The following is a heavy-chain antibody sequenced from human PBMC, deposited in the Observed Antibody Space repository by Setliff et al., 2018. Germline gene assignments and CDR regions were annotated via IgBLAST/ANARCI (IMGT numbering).Heavy chain of an antibody. D-gene: IGHD2-8*01. CDR1: GASITSGGFY. CDR2: ISPSGST. Sequence: SETLSLTCSVSGASITSGGFYWTWIRQPAGKGLEWIGHISPSGSTTYNPSVKSRVTISLDTSKNHFSLKLDSVTAADTAVYYCARHGLHCTNGICPPPFDPWGQGTLVTVSS. V-gene: IGHV4-61*09. J-gene: IGHJ5*02. CDR3: ARHGLHCTNGICPPPFDP.